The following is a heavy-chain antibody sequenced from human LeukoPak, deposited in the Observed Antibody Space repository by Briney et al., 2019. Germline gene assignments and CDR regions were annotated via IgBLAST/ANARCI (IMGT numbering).Heavy chain of an antibody. CDR1: GGSISSYY. CDR3: ARTSGYCSSTSCYSPLDY. D-gene: IGHD2-2*01. Sequence: SETLSLTCTVSGGSISSYYWSWTRQPPGKGLEWIGYIYYSGSTNYNPSLKSRVTISVDTSKNQFSLKLSSVTAADTAVYYCARTSGYCSSTSCYSPLDYWGQGTLVTVSS. CDR2: IYYSGST. J-gene: IGHJ4*02. V-gene: IGHV4-59*08.